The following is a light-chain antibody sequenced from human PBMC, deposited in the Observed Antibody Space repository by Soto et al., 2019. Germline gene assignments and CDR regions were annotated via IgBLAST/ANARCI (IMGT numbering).Light chain of an antibody. V-gene: IGKV3-20*01. J-gene: IGKJ2*01. Sequence: EIVLTQSPGTLSLSPGERATLSCRASQSVRSDYLAWYQQKPGQAPRLLIYGASSRATGIPDRFSGSGSGTDFTLTISRLEPEDFAVYYCQQFRRSPSMYTFGQRTKLEIK. CDR2: GAS. CDR3: QQFRRSPSMYT. CDR1: QSVRSDY.